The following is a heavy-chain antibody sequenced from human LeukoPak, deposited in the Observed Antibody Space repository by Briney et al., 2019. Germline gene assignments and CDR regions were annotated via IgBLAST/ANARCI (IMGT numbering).Heavy chain of an antibody. CDR2: IRSKANNYAT. Sequence: SGGSLKLSCAASGCTFSGSAMHWVRQASGKGLEWVGRIRSKANNYATSYAASVKGRFTISRDDSKNTAYLQMNSLKTEDTAVYYCTMTTVNTIPLNGGQGTLVTVSS. V-gene: IGHV3-73*01. D-gene: IGHD4-11*01. CDR1: GCTFSGSA. CDR3: TMTTVNTIPLN. J-gene: IGHJ4*02.